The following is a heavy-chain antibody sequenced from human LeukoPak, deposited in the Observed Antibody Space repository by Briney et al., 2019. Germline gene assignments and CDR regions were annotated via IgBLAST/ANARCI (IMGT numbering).Heavy chain of an antibody. J-gene: IGHJ5*02. CDR3: ARDAVRGGDCDL. V-gene: IGHV3-7*01. CDR1: GFTFSNYW. CDR2: INPDGREQ. Sequence: GGSLRLSCAASGFTFSNYWIKWVRQAPGKGPEWVAQINPDGREQYHADSVRGRFSISRDNAKNSLYLQMNSLRAEDTAVYFCARDAVRGGDCDLWGQGTLVTVSS. D-gene: IGHD2-21*02.